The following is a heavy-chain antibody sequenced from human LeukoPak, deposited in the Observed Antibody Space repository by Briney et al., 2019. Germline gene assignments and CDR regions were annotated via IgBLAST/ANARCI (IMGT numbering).Heavy chain of an antibody. CDR1: GGSIAISNYF. D-gene: IGHD5/OR15-5a*01. CDR2: FYHSGTI. J-gene: IGHJ2*01. CDR3: ARQGVVSNKAGWYFDL. Sequence: SETLSLTCIVSGGSIAISNYFWGWIRQPPGKGLEWIGGFYHSGTIFYSPSLGSRVAISIDTSKNQFSLRLLSVTAADTAVYYRARQGVVSNKAGWYFDLWGRGTLVTVSS. V-gene: IGHV4-39*01.